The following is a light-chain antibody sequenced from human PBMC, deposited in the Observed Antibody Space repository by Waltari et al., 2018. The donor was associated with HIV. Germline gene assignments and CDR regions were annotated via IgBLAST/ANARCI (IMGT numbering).Light chain of an antibody. J-gene: IGKJ2*01. CDR3: QQYYNWPYT. CDR1: QSVSSN. CDR2: GAS. V-gene: IGKV3-15*01. Sequence: EIVMTQSPATLSVSPGERATLSCRASQSVSSNLAWYQQKPGQAPRLLIYGASTRATGIPARFSGSWSGTEFTLTLSSLQSEDFAVYFCQQYYNWPYTFGQGTKLEIK.